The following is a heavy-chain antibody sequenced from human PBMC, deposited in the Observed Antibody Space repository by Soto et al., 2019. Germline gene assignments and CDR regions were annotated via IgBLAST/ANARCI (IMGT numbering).Heavy chain of an antibody. CDR1: GYSISSGYY. CDR2: IYHSGST. J-gene: IGHJ6*02. Sequence: SETLSLTCAVSGYSISSGYYWGWIRQPPGKGLEWIGSIYHSGSTYYNPSLKSRVTISVDTSKNQFSLKLSSVTAADTAVYYCAGGITMVRGVIIGYYYYGMDVWGQGTTVTV. V-gene: IGHV4-38-2*01. D-gene: IGHD3-10*01. CDR3: AGGITMVRGVIIGYYYYGMDV.